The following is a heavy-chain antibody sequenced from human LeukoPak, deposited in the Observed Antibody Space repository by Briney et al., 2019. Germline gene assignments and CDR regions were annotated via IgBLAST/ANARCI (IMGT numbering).Heavy chain of an antibody. V-gene: IGHV3-30*02. CDR2: IRYDGSNK. CDR3: AKDRGIQLPSHYMDV. J-gene: IGHJ6*03. Sequence: GGSLRLSCVVSGFAFSSYGMHWVRQAPGKGLEWVAFIRYDGSNKYYADSVKGRFTISRDNSKNTLYLQMNSLRAEDTAVYYCAKDRGIQLPSHYMDVWGKGTTVTVSS. D-gene: IGHD5-18*01. CDR1: GFAFSSYG.